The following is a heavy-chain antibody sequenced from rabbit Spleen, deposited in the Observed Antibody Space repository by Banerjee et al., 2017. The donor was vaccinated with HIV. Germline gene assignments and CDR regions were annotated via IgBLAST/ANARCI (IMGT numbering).Heavy chain of an antibody. Sequence: QGQLEESGGDLVKPEGSLTLTCTASGFSFSVYWMTWVRQAPGKGLEWIGTIYTGDGSTYYASWAKGRFTISKASSTTVTLQMSSLTAADTATYFCARMAGSNGYSLWGQGTLVTVS. V-gene: IGHV1S45*01. D-gene: IGHD1-1*01. J-gene: IGHJ4*01. CDR1: GFSFSVYW. CDR2: IYTGDGST. CDR3: ARMAGSNGYSL.